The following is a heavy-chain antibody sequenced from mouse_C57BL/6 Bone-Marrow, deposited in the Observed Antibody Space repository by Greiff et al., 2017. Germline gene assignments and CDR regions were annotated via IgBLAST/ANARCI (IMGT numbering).Heavy chain of an antibody. CDR2: IDPYDSYT. CDR1: GYTFTSYW. Sequence: QVQLQQPGAELVKPGASVKLSCKASGYTFTSYWMQWVKQRPGQGLEWIGKIDPYDSYTNYNQKFKGKATLTVDTSSSTAYMQLSGLTSEDSAVYYGSIYFDYWGKGTTLTVSS. V-gene: IGHV1-50*01. CDR3: SIYFDY. J-gene: IGHJ2*01.